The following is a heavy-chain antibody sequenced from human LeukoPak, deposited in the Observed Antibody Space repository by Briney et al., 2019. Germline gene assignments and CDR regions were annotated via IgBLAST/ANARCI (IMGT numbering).Heavy chain of an antibody. CDR2: ITSSSSYI. D-gene: IGHD3-22*01. Sequence: GGSLRLSCATSGFTFSSYSMNWVRQAPGQGLEWVSSITSSSSYIYYADSVKGRFTISRDNAKNSLYLQMNSLRAEDTAVYYCARDSYYYDSSGYYSVYYYGMDVWGQGTTVTVSS. CDR1: GFTFSSYS. J-gene: IGHJ6*02. V-gene: IGHV3-21*01. CDR3: ARDSYYYDSSGYYSVYYYGMDV.